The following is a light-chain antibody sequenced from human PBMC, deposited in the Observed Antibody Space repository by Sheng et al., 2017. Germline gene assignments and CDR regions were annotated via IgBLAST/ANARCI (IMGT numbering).Light chain of an antibody. CDR1: QSISSW. J-gene: IGKJ4*01. CDR2: KAS. Sequence: DIQMTQSPSTLSASVGDRVTITCRASQSISSWLAWYQQKPGKAPKLLIYKASTLKSGVPSSFSGSGSGTEFTLTISSLQPDDFATYYCQQYNSYSLTFGGGTKVEIK. V-gene: IGKV1-5*03. CDR3: QQYNSYSLT.